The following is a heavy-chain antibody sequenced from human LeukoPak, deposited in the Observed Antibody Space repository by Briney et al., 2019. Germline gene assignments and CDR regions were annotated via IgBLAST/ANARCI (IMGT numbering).Heavy chain of an antibody. Sequence: GGSLRLSCAASGFTFSGSAMHWVRQASGKGLEWVGRIRSKANSYATAYAASVKGRFTISRDDSKSTAYLQMNSLKTEDTAVYYCTRHEDFWSGYAYWGQGTLVTVSS. CDR3: TRHEDFWSGYAY. J-gene: IGHJ4*02. CDR2: IRSKANSYAT. D-gene: IGHD3-3*01. CDR1: GFTFSGSA. V-gene: IGHV3-73*01.